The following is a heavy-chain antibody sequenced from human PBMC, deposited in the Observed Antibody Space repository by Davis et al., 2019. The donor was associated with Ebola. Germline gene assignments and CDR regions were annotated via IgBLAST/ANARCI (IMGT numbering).Heavy chain of an antibody. J-gene: IGHJ6*02. Sequence: SETLSLTCTVSAGSISSGGYYWSWIRQHPGKGLEWIGYIYYSGSTYYNPSLKSRVTISVDTSKNQFSLKLSSATAADTAVYYCARGGGVVVVAATGRYYYGMDVWGQRTTVTVSS. V-gene: IGHV4-31*03. CDR3: ARGGGVVVVAATGRYYYGMDV. CDR2: IYYSGST. D-gene: IGHD2-15*01. CDR1: AGSISSGGYY.